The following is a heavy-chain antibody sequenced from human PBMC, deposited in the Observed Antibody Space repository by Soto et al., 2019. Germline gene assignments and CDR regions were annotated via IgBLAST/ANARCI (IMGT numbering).Heavy chain of an antibody. V-gene: IGHV3-33*01. D-gene: IGHD6-13*01. CDR1: GFTFSSYG. CDR3: ARFRPGIAAAEY. CDR2: IWYDGSNK. J-gene: IGHJ4*02. Sequence: QVQLVESGGGVVQPGRSLRLSCAASGFTFSSYGMHWVRQAPGKGLEWVAVIWYDGSNKYYADSVKGRFTISRDNSKNTLYLQMNSLRAVDTAVYYCARFRPGIAAAEYWGQGTLVTVSS.